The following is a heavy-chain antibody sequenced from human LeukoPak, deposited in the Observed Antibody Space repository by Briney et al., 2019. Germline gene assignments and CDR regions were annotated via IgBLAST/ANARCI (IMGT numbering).Heavy chain of an antibody. Sequence: GGSLRLSCAASGFTFSSYAMHWVRQAPGMGLEWVAVISYDGSNKYYADSVKGRFTISRDNSKNTLYLQMNSLRAEDTAVYYCARGSSSWSNWFDPWGQGTLVTVSS. CDR3: ARGSSSWSNWFDP. J-gene: IGHJ5*02. D-gene: IGHD6-13*01. CDR1: GFTFSSYA. CDR2: ISYDGSNK. V-gene: IGHV3-30*04.